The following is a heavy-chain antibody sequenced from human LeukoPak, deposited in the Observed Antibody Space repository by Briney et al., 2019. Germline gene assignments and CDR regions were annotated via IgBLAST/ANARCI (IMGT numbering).Heavy chain of an antibody. J-gene: IGHJ2*01. D-gene: IGHD7-27*01. Sequence: GGSLRLSCAASGFTFSDHYMDWVRQAPGKGLEWVGRTRNKANSYTTEYAASVKGRFTISRDDSKNSLYLQMNSLKTEDTAAYYCARDSSWGWYFDLWGRGTLVTVSS. V-gene: IGHV3-72*01. CDR2: TRNKANSYTT. CDR3: ARDSSWGWYFDL. CDR1: GFTFSDHY.